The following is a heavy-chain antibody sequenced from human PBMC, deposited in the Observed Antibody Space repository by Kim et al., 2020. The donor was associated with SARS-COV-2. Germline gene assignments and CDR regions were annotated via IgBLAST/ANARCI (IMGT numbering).Heavy chain of an antibody. V-gene: IGHV4-4*01. Sequence: SETLSLTCAVSGGSISSSNWWSWVRQPPGKGLEWIGEIYHSGSTNYNPSLKSRVTISVDKSKNQFSLKLSSVTAADTAVYCCARKGDGWNDAFDIWGQGTMVTVSS. CDR3: ARKGDGWNDAFDI. CDR1: GGSISSSNW. J-gene: IGHJ3*02. CDR2: IYHSGST. D-gene: IGHD6-19*01.